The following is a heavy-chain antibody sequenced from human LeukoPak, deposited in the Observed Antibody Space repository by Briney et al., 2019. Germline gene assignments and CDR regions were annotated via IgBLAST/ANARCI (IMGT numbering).Heavy chain of an antibody. CDR1: GFTFSSYA. D-gene: IGHD3-9*01. Sequence: GGSLRLSCAASGFTFSSYAMSWVRQAPGKGLEWVSAISGSGGSTYYADSVKGRFTISRDNSKNTLYLQMNSLRAEDTAVYYCANSEYYDILTGYSYLGYWGQGTLVTVSS. CDR2: ISGSGGST. CDR3: ANSEYYDILTGYSYLGY. V-gene: IGHV3-23*01. J-gene: IGHJ4*02.